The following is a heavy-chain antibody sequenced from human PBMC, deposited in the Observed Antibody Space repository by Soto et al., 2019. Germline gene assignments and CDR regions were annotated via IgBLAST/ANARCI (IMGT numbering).Heavy chain of an antibody. CDR2: ISYDGSNK. V-gene: IGHV3-30-3*01. D-gene: IGHD6-13*01. J-gene: IGHJ1*01. CDR1: GFTFSSYA. Sequence: GGSLRLSCAASGFTFSSYAMHWVRQAPGKGLEWVAVISYDGSNKYYADSVKGRFTISRDNSKNTLYLQMNSLRAEDTAVYYCARDLQDSSSWYGYFQHWGQGTLVTVSS. CDR3: ARDLQDSSSWYGYFQH.